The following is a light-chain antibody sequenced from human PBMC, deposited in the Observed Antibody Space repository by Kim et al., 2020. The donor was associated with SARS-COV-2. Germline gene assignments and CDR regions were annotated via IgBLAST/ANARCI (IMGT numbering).Light chain of an antibody. Sequence: DVVLTQSPLSLPVTLGQPASISCRSSQTLVHSDGNTYLNWFQQRPGQSPRRLIYKVSNRDSGVPDRFSGSGSGTDFTLKISRVEAEDVAVYYCMQGTHWPPWTFGQGTKVDIK. CDR2: KVS. V-gene: IGKV2-30*02. CDR1: QTLVHSDGNTY. CDR3: MQGTHWPPWT. J-gene: IGKJ1*01.